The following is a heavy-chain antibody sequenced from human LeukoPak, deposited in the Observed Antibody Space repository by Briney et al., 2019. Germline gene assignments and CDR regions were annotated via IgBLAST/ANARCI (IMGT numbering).Heavy chain of an antibody. CDR3: ASPAYYYDSTPFY. CDR1: GYSFTNYW. Sequence: GESLQISCKGTGYSFTNYWIGWVRQRPGEGLEGMGIVYAGDSEARYSPSFQGQVTISADKSISTAYLQRSSLKDSDTATYYCASPAYYYDSTPFYWGQGTLVTVSS. V-gene: IGHV5-51*01. CDR2: VYAGDSEA. J-gene: IGHJ4*02. D-gene: IGHD3-22*01.